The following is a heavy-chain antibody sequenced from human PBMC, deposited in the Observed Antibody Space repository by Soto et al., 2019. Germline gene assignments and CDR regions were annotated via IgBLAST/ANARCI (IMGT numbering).Heavy chain of an antibody. Sequence: EVQLLESGGGLVQPGGSLRLSCAASGFPFGRSAMSWVRQAPGMGLEWVSTIISDTARTHYADSVKGRFTISRDSSKNTMFLQMNSLRAADTDVYYGATQDCSGAACSPPGWGQGTLVTVSS. V-gene: IGHV3-23*01. CDR2: IISDTART. CDR3: ATQDCSGAACSPPG. D-gene: IGHD2-15*01. CDR1: GFPFGRSA. J-gene: IGHJ4*02.